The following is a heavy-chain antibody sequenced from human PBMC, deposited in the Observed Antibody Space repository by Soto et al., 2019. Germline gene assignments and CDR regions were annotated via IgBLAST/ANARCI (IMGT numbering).Heavy chain of an antibody. CDR1: GFSATDHY. CDR3: ARSFNDWTTYFDY. Sequence: GGSLRLSCAAFGFSATDHYMTWVRQAPGKGLEWVSVLYTGGSAYYGDSVKGRFTISRDSSTNTLYLQMNSLKVGDTAFYFCARSFNDWTTYFDYWSEGTLVTVSS. D-gene: IGHD3-9*01. V-gene: IGHV3-53*01. CDR2: LYTGGSA. J-gene: IGHJ4*02.